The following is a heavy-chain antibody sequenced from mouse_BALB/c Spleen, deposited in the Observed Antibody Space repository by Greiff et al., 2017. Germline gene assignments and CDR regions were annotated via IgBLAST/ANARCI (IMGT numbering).Heavy chain of an antibody. Sequence: DVQLVESGGGLVQPGGSRKLSCAASGFTFSSFGMHWVRQAPEKGLEWVAYISSGSSTIYYADTVKGRFTISRDNPKNTLFLQMTSLRSEDTAMYYCARSMITTGAMDYWGQGTSVTVSS. V-gene: IGHV5-17*02. J-gene: IGHJ4*01. CDR1: GFTFSSFG. CDR3: ARSMITTGAMDY. CDR2: ISSGSSTI. D-gene: IGHD2-4*01.